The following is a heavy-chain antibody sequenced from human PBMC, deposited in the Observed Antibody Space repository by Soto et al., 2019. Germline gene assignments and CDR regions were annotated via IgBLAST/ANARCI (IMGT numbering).Heavy chain of an antibody. Sequence: GGSLRLSCAASGFTFSSYAMSWVRQAPGKGLEWVSAISGSGGSTYYADSVKGRFTISRDNSKNTLYLQMNSLRAEDTAVYYCAKAVRQWLVLDWFDPWGQGTLVTVSS. CDR2: ISGSGGST. V-gene: IGHV3-23*01. D-gene: IGHD6-19*01. CDR1: GFTFSSYA. CDR3: AKAVRQWLVLDWFDP. J-gene: IGHJ5*02.